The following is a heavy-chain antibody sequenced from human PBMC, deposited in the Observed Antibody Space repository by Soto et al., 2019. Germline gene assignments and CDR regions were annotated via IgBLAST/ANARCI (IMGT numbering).Heavy chain of an antibody. CDR1: GGTFSSYA. V-gene: IGHV1-69*12. Sequence: QVQLVQSGAEVKKPGSSVKVSCKASGGTFSSYAISWVRQAPGQGLEWMGGIIPIFGKANYAQKFQGSVTITADESTSTAYMELSSLRSEDPAVYYCARETRYCSGGSCYFLPGIDYWGQGTLVTVSS. J-gene: IGHJ4*02. D-gene: IGHD2-15*01. CDR3: ARETRYCSGGSCYFLPGIDY. CDR2: IIPIFGKA.